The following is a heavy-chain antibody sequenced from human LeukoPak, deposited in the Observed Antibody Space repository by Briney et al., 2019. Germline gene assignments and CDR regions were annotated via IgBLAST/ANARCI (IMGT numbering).Heavy chain of an antibody. CDR2: INHSGST. CDR3: ARGRFDP. J-gene: IGHJ5*02. V-gene: IGHV4-34*01. Sequence: SETLSLTCAVYGGSFSGYYWSWIRQPPGKGLEWIGEINHSGSTNYNPSLKSRVTISVDTSKNQFSLKLSSVTVADTAVYYCARGRFDPWGQGTLVTVSS. CDR1: GGSFSGYY.